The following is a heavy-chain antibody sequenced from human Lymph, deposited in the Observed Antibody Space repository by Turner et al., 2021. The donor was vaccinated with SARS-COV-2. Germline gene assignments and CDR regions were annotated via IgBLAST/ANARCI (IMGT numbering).Heavy chain of an antibody. CDR3: AREGEVGATGFDY. Sequence: QVQLVESGGGVVQPGRSLRLSCAASGFTFSNYGMHWVRQAPGKGLEGVAVIWYDGSNKYYADSVKGRFTISRDNSKNTLYLQMNSLRVEDTAVYYCAREGEVGATGFDYWGQGTLVTVSS. V-gene: IGHV3-33*01. J-gene: IGHJ4*02. CDR2: IWYDGSNK. D-gene: IGHD1-26*01. CDR1: GFTFSNYG.